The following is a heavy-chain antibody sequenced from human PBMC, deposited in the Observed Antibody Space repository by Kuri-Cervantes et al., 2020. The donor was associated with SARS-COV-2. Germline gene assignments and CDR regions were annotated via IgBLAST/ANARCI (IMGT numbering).Heavy chain of an antibody. V-gene: IGHV4-34*01. CDR2: INHSGST. CDR1: GGSFSGYY. Sequence: SETLSLTCAVYGGSFSGYYWSSIRQPPGKGLEWIGEINHSGSTNYNPSLKSRVTISVDTSKNQFSLKLSSVTAADTAVYYCARRSFLYNWFDPWGQGTLVTVYS. D-gene: IGHD6-13*01. CDR3: ARRSFLYNWFDP. J-gene: IGHJ5*02.